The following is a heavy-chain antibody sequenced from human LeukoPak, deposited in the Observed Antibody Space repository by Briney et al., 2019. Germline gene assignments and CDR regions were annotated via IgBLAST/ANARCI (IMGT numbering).Heavy chain of an antibody. D-gene: IGHD3-3*01. CDR1: GYTFTSYA. J-gene: IGHJ5*02. CDR2: INAGNGNT. V-gene: IGHV1-3*01. CDR3: ARDRTYYDFWSGPLPVGNWFDP. Sequence: ASVKFSCKASGYTFTSYAMHWVRQAPGQRLEWMGWINAGNGNTKYSQKFQGRVTITRDTSASTAYMELSSLRSEDTAVYYCARDRTYYDFWSGPLPVGNWFDPWGQGTLVTVSS.